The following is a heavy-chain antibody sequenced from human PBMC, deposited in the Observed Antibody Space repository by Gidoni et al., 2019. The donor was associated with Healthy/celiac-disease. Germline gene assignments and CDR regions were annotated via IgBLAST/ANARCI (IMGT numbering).Heavy chain of an antibody. V-gene: IGHV4-30-4*01. Sequence: QVQLQESGPGLVKPSQTLSITCPVSGGSISSGDYYWSWIRQPPGKGLEWIGYIYYSGSTYYNPSLKSRVTISVDTSKNQFSLKLSSVTAADTAVYYCARMSSGYYYFDYWGQGTLVTVSS. CDR2: IYYSGST. CDR1: GGSISSGDYY. CDR3: ARMSSGYYYFDY. J-gene: IGHJ4*02. D-gene: IGHD3-22*01.